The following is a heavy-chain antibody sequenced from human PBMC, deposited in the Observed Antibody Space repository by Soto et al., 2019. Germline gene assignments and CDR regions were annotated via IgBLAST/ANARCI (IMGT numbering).Heavy chain of an antibody. CDR3: ARGGWELRFDY. J-gene: IGHJ4*02. CDR2: ISSSSSYI. D-gene: IGHD2-15*01. V-gene: IGHV3-21*01. CDR1: GFTFSSYS. Sequence: EVQLVESGGGLVKPGGSLRLSCAASGFTFSSYSMNWVRQAPGKGLEWVSSISSSSSYIYYADSVKGRFTISRDNAKNSLCLQRNSLRVEDTAVYYCARGGWELRFDYWGQGTLVTVSS.